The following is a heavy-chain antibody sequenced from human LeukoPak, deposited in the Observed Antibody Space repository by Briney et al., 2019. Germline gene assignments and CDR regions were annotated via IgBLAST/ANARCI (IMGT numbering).Heavy chain of an antibody. CDR3: AREARYCGGDCYFDY. J-gene: IGHJ4*02. CDR2: MKLDGGEK. Sequence: GGSLRLSCAASGFTFSSYWMTWVRQAPGKGLEWVANMKLDGGEKYYVDSVKGRFTISRDNAKNSLYLQMNNLRAEDTAVYYCAREARYCGGDCYFDYWGQGTLVTVSS. V-gene: IGHV3-7*01. CDR1: GFTFSSYW. D-gene: IGHD2-21*02.